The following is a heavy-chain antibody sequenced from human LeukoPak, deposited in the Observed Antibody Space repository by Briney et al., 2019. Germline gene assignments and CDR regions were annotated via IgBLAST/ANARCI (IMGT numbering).Heavy chain of an antibody. CDR2: ISYDGSNK. V-gene: IGHV3-30*18. CDR3: AKGFVGTIDY. CDR1: GFTFSSYG. J-gene: IGHJ4*02. D-gene: IGHD2-21*01. Sequence: GGSLRLSCAASGFTFSSYGMHWVRQAPGKGLEWVAVISYDGSNKYYADSVKGRFTISRDNSKNTLYLQMNSLRAEDTAVYYCAKGFVGTIDYWGQGTLVTVSS.